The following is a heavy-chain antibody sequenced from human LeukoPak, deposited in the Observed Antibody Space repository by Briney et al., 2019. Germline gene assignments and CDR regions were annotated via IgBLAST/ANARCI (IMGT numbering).Heavy chain of an antibody. J-gene: IGHJ4*02. CDR2: IIPIFGTA. D-gene: IGHD3-22*01. Sequence: ASVKVSCKASGYTFTSYYMHWVRQAPGQGLEWMGRIIPIFGTANYAQKFQGRVTITTDESTSTAYMELSSLRSEDTAVYYCARVYYDSSGYYHHFDYWGQGTLVTVSS. V-gene: IGHV1-69*05. CDR1: GYTFTSYY. CDR3: ARVYYDSSGYYHHFDY.